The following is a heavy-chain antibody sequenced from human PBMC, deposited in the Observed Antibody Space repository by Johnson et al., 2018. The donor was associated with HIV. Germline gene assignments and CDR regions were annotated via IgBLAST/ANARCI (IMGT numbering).Heavy chain of an antibody. CDR2: ISYDGSNK. V-gene: IGHV3-30*18. CDR1: GFTFSSYG. CDR3: AKHPDAFDI. Sequence: QLVESGGGVVPPGRSLRLSCAASGFTFSSYGMHWVRQAPGKGLEWVAVISYDGSNKYYADSVKGRFTISRDNSKNTLYLQMNSLRAEDTAVYYCAKHPDAFDIWGQGTMVTVSS. J-gene: IGHJ3*02.